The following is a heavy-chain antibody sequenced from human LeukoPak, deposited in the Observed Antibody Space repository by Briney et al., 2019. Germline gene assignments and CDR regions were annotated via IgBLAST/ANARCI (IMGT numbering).Heavy chain of an antibody. CDR2: IYYSGST. V-gene: IGHV4-30-4*08. J-gene: IGHJ4*02. Sequence: SETLSLTCTVSGGSISSGDYYWSWIRQPPGKGLEWIGYIYYSGSTYYNPSLKSRVTISVDTSKNQFSLKLSSVTAADTAVYYCARDTHIKSRSTGYWGQGTLVTVSS. CDR1: GGSISSGDYY. D-gene: IGHD2-8*02. CDR3: ARDTHIKSRSTGY.